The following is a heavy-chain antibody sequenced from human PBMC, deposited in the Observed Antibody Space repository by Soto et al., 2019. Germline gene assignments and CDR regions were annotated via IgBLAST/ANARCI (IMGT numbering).Heavy chain of an antibody. V-gene: IGHV3-7*01. CDR2: IKQDGSEK. CDR3: ARDRYDYIWGSYRINFDY. D-gene: IGHD3-16*02. Sequence: GGSLRLSCAASGFTFSSYWMSWVRQAPGKGLEWVANIKQDGSEKYYVDSVKGRLTNSRDNAKNSLYLQMNSLRAEDTAVYYCARDRYDYIWGSYRINFDYWGQGTLVTVSS. CDR1: GFTFSSYW. J-gene: IGHJ4*02.